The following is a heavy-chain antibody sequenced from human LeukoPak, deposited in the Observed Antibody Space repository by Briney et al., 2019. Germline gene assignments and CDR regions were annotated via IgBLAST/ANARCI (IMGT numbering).Heavy chain of an antibody. Sequence: PETLSLTCAVYGGSFSGYYWSWIRQPPGKGLEWIGEINHSGSTNYNPSLKSRVTISVDTSKNQFSLKLSSVTAADTAVYYCAREGGPSFDYWGQGTLVTVYS. D-gene: IGHD2-15*01. J-gene: IGHJ4*02. V-gene: IGHV4-34*01. CDR3: AREGGPSFDY. CDR1: GGSFSGYY. CDR2: INHSGST.